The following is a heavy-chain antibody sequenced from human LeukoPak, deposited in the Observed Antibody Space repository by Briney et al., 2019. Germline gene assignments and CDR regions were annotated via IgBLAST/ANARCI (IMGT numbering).Heavy chain of an antibody. D-gene: IGHD3-10*01. Sequence: EASVTVSCKASGYTFTSYGISWVRQAPGQGLEWMGWISAYNGNTNYARKLQGRVTMTTDTSTSTAYMELRSLRSDDTAVYYCASSVRGGDAFDIWGQGTMVTVSS. CDR3: ASSVRGGDAFDI. J-gene: IGHJ3*02. CDR1: GYTFTSYG. V-gene: IGHV1-18*04. CDR2: ISAYNGNT.